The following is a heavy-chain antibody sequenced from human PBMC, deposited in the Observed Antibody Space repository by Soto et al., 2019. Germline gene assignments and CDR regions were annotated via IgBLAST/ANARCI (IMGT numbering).Heavy chain of an antibody. CDR2: IYYSGST. CDR3: ARGPVLRFLEWLLPSWFDP. CDR1: GGSVSSGSYY. D-gene: IGHD3-3*01. Sequence: SETLSLTCTVSGGSVSSGSYYWSWIRQPPGKGLEWIGYIYYSGSTNYNPSLKSRVTISVDTSKNQFSLKLSSVTAADTAVYYCARGPVLRFLEWLLPSWFDPWGQGTLVTVS. V-gene: IGHV4-61*01. J-gene: IGHJ5*02.